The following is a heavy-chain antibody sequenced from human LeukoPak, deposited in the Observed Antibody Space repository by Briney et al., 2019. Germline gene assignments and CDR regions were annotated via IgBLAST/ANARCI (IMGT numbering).Heavy chain of an antibody. D-gene: IGHD6-6*01. CDR3: ARVGTRDQWPRHEDYHYYGMDV. CDR1: GGTFSSYA. V-gene: IGHV1-69*04. Sequence: ASVKVSCKASGGTFSSYAISWVRQAPGQGHEWMGRIIPILGIANYAQKFQGRVTITADKSTSTAYMELSSLRSEDTAVYYCARVGTRDQWPRHEDYHYYGMDVWGQGTTVTVSS. CDR2: IIPILGIA. J-gene: IGHJ6*02.